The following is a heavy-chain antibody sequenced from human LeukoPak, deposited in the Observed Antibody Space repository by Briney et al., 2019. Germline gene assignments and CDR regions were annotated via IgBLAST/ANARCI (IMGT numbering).Heavy chain of an antibody. CDR2: INHSGST. CDR1: GGSFSGYY. CDR3: ARRGSGSFTN. D-gene: IGHD1-26*01. J-gene: IGHJ4*02. V-gene: IGHV4-34*01. Sequence: PSETLSLTCAVYGGSFSGYYWSWIRQPPGKGLEWIGEINHSGSTNYNPSLKSRVTISVDTSKNQFSLKLSSVTAAVTAVYYCARRGSGSFTNWGQGTLVTVSS.